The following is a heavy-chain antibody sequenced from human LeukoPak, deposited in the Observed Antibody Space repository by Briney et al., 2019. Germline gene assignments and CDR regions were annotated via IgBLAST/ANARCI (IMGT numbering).Heavy chain of an antibody. CDR1: GGSISSGSYY. Sequence: SETLSLTCTVSGGSISSGSYYWSWIRQPAGKGLEWIGRIYTSGSTNYNPSLKSRVAISVDTSKNPFSLRLSSVTAAVTAVYYCAREKPYYYDSSGYGPGDDAFDIWGQGTMVTVSS. CDR3: AREKPYYYDSSGYGPGDDAFDI. D-gene: IGHD3-22*01. V-gene: IGHV4-61*02. J-gene: IGHJ3*02. CDR2: IYTSGST.